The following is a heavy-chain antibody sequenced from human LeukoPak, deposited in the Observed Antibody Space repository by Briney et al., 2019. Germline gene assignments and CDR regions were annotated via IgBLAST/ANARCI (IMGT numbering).Heavy chain of an antibody. J-gene: IGHJ3*02. CDR2: IYTSGST. CDR3: ARGASYDSDDAFDI. CDR1: GGSINSGNYY. D-gene: IGHD3-3*01. V-gene: IGHV4-61*02. Sequence: PSETLSLTCTVSGGSINSGNYYWSWIRQPAWKGLDWIGRIYTSGSTNSHPSLRTRATISVDTSRNQFSLKLSSVTAADTAVYYCARGASYDSDDAFDIWGQGAMVTVSS.